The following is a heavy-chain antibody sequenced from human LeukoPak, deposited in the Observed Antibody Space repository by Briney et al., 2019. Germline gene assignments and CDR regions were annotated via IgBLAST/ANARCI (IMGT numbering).Heavy chain of an antibody. Sequence: ASVKVSCTVSGYTLTELSMHWVRQAPGKGLEWMGGFDPEDGETIYAQKFQGRVTMTEDTSTDTAYMELSSLRSEDTAVYYCATGEKCRPLNSGFDYWGQGTLVTVSS. D-gene: IGHD1-26*01. V-gene: IGHV1-24*01. CDR2: FDPEDGET. J-gene: IGHJ4*02. CDR1: GYTLTELS. CDR3: ATGEKCRPLNSGFDY.